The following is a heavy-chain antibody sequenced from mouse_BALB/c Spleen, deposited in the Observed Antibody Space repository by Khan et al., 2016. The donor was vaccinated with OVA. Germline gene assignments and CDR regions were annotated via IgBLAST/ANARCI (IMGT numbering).Heavy chain of an antibody. CDR3: ARGDYGGFAY. CDR2: IFPGSVST. D-gene: IGHD2-4*01. V-gene: IGHV1-9*01. CDR1: GYTFSSYW. Sequence: QVQLQQSGGDLMKPGASVKISCKATGYTFSSYWIEWVKQRPGHGLEWIGQIFPGSVSTTYNEKFKGKATFTADTSSNTAYMQLSSLASEDSAVYYGARGDYGGFAYWGQGTLVTVSA. J-gene: IGHJ3*01.